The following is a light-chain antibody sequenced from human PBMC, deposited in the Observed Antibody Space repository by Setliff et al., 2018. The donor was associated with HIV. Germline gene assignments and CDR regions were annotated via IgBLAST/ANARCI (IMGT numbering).Light chain of an antibody. V-gene: IGKV4-1*01. CDR2: WAS. CDR3: QQYYGTPLT. Sequence: DIVMTQSPDSLAVSLGERATINCKSSQSVLYSSNNKNYLAWYQQKPGQPPKVLIYWASTRESGVPDRFSGSGSGTDFTLTINNLQAEDAAVYYCQQYYGTPLTFGGGTKVDIK. CDR1: QSVLYSSNNKNY. J-gene: IGKJ4*01.